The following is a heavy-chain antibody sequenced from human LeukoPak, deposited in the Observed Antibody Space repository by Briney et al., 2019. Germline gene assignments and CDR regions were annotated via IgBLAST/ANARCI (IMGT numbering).Heavy chain of an antibody. V-gene: IGHV3-20*04. CDR2: INWNGGST. Sequence: GGSLRLSCAASGFTFSSYSMNWVRQAPGKGLEWVSVINWNGGSTGYADSVKGRFTTSRDNAKNSLYLQMNSLRAEDTALYYCARYPDCTNGVCYTYIDYWGQGTLVTVSS. D-gene: IGHD2-8*01. CDR1: GFTFSSYS. CDR3: ARYPDCTNGVCYTYIDY. J-gene: IGHJ4*02.